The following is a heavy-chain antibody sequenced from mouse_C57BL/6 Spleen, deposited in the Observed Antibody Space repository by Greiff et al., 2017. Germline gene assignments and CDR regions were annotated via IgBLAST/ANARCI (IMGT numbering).Heavy chain of an antibody. CDR1: GYTFTSYW. D-gene: IGHD1-1*01. CDR3: ASRACYSSNSYAFDY. V-gene: IGHV1-72*01. CDR2: IDPNSGGT. Sequence: QVQLQQSGAELVKPGASVKLSCKASGYTFTSYWMHWVKQRPGRGLEWIGRIDPNSGGTNYNEKFKGKATLTVDKPSSTAYMQLSSLTSEDSAVYYCASRACYSSNSYAFDYSGQGTLVTVSA. J-gene: IGHJ3*01.